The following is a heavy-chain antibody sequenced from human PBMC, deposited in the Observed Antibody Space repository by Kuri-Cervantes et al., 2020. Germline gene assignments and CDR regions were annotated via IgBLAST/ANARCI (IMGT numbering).Heavy chain of an antibody. CDR3: AKDIGPGAAAQEDYYYYGMDV. D-gene: IGHD6-13*01. J-gene: IGHJ6*02. Sequence: GESLKISCAASGFTFSSYSMNWVRQAPGKGLEWVSSISSSSSYIYYADSVKGRFTISRGNAKNSLYLQMNSLRAEDTALYYCAKDIGPGAAAQEDYYYYGMDVWGQGTTVTVSS. V-gene: IGHV3-21*04. CDR2: ISSSSSYI. CDR1: GFTFSSYS.